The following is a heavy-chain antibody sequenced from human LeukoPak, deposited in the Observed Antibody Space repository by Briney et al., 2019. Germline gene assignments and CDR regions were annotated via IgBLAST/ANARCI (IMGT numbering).Heavy chain of an antibody. Sequence: ASVKVSCKASGYTFTSYAMNWVRQAPGQGLEWMGWINTNTGNPTYAQGFTGRFVFSLDTSVSTAYLQISSLKAEDTAVYYCARRDHSGSYQISPGDFDYWGQGTLVTVSS. J-gene: IGHJ4*02. CDR1: GYTFTSYA. CDR2: INTNTGNP. V-gene: IGHV7-4-1*02. D-gene: IGHD1-26*01. CDR3: ARRDHSGSYQISPGDFDY.